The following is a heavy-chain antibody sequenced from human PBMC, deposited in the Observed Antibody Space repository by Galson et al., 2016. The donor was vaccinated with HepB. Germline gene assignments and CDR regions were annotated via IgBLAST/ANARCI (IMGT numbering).Heavy chain of an antibody. Sequence: SLRLSCAASGFIFRTYAMHWVRQAPGKGLEYVSGISSKGSSTYYADSVKGRFSISRGNSKNTLYLQMSSLRAEDTAVYYCVKVGTTGDFFYYMDVWGKGTTATVSS. V-gene: IGHV3-64D*06. CDR2: ISSKGSST. CDR3: VKVGTTGDFFYYMDV. D-gene: IGHD1-7*01. CDR1: GFIFRTYA. J-gene: IGHJ6*03.